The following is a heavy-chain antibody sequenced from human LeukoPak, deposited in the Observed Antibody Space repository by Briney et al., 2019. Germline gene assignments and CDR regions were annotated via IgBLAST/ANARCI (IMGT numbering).Heavy chain of an antibody. V-gene: IGHV1-8*01. J-gene: IGHJ4*02. CDR1: GYTFTSYD. D-gene: IGHD6-13*01. Sequence: ASVKVSCKASGYTFTSYDINWVRQAPGQGLEWMGWMSPDSGNTGYAQKFQGRVTMTGNTSISTSYMELSSLRSEDTAVYYCARGPPESSSSVYWGQGTLVTVSS. CDR2: MSPDSGNT. CDR3: ARGPPESSSSVY.